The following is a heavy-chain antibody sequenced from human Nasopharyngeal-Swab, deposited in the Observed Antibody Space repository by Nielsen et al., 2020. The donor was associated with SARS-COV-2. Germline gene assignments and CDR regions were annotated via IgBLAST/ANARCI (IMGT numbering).Heavy chain of an antibody. J-gene: IGHJ6*02. D-gene: IGHD6-13*01. CDR2: IIPIFGTA. CDR1: GGTFSSYA. V-gene: IGHV1-69*13. CDR3: ARISAAPPPYYGMDV. Sequence: SVKVSCKASGGTFSSYAISWVRQAPGQGLEWMGGIIPIFGTANYAQKFQGRVTITADESTSTAYMGLSSLRSEDTAVYYCARISAAPPPYYGMDVWGQGTTVTVSS.